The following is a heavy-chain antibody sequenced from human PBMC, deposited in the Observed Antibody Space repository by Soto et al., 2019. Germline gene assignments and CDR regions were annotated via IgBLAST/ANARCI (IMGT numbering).Heavy chain of an antibody. D-gene: IGHD5-18*01. V-gene: IGHV3-74*01. CDR3: AKREGNTYGLFH. CDR1: GFSFSSYW. Sequence: GGSLRLSCAASGFSFSSYWIHWVRQAPGKGLVWASRIKTDGSSTDYADSVKGRFTISRDNAKNTLYLQMNSLRAEDTAVYYCAKREGNTYGLFHWGQGTLVTVSS. J-gene: IGHJ4*02. CDR2: IKTDGSST.